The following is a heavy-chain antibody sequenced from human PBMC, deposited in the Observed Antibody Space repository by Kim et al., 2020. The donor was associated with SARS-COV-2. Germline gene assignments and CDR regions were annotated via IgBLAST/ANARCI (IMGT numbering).Heavy chain of an antibody. J-gene: IGHJ4*02. Sequence: ASVKVSCKASGYTFTSSHIHWVRQAPGQGLEWMGIINPSGGGTGYAQNFQGRVTMTRDTSTSTVYVELSSLRSEDTAVYSCARGNYRSGSYPDSWGQGTLVTVSS. CDR1: GYTFTSSH. V-gene: IGHV1-46*01. CDR3: ARGNYRSGSYPDS. D-gene: IGHD3-10*01. CDR2: INPSGGGT.